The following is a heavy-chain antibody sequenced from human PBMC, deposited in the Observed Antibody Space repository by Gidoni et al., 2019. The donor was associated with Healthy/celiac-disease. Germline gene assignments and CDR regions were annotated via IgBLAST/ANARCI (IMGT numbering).Heavy chain of an antibody. D-gene: IGHD3-22*01. V-gene: IGHV1-69*02. J-gene: IGHJ4*02. CDR3: AKITNYGGYYDSSGAENSPGYFDY. CDR2: IIPILGIA. CDR1: STFNSYT. Sequence: SSVKVSCNTYSTFNSYTFSWVRQAPGQGLEWMGRIIPILGIANYAQKFQGRVTITADKSTSTAYMELSSLRSEDTAVYYCAKITNYGGYYDSSGAENSPGYFDYWGQGTLVTVSS.